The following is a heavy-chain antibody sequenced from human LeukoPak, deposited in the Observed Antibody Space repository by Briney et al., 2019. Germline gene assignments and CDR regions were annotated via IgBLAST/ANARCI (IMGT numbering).Heavy chain of an antibody. Sequence: SETLSLTCTVSGGSISSYYWSWIRQPPGKGLEWIGYIYYSGSTNYNPSLKSRVTISVDTSKNQFSLKLSSVTAADTAVYYCATALNDYWGQGTLVTVSS. V-gene: IGHV4-59*12. J-gene: IGHJ4*02. CDR3: ATALNDY. CDR2: IYYSGST. CDR1: GGSISSYY.